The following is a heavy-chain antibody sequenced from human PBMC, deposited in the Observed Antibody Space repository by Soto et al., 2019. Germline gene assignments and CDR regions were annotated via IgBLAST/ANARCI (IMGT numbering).Heavy chain of an antibody. CDR3: ARQPRLRYFDWLLPDFDY. CDR1: GGAVSSGSYY. J-gene: IGHJ4*02. D-gene: IGHD3-9*01. Sequence: PSETLSLTCTVAGGAVSSGSYYWALIRQPPGKRLEWIGYIYYSGSTNYNPSLKSRVTTSVDTSKNQFSLKLSSVTVADTAVYYCARQPRLRYFDWLLPDFDYWGQGTLVTVSS. V-gene: IGHV4-61*01. CDR2: IYYSGST.